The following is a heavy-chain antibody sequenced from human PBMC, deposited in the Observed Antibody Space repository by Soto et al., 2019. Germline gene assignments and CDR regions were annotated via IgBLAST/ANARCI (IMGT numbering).Heavy chain of an antibody. D-gene: IGHD2-8*01. CDR2: IKQDGSKE. Sequence: GGSLRLSCAASGFTFSSYWMSWVRQAPGKGLEWVANIKQDGSKEFYVDSVKGRFTISRDNAKNTLYLQMNSPRTDDTAIYYCARDNGGYWGQGTLVTVSS. V-gene: IGHV3-7*01. J-gene: IGHJ4*02. CDR1: GFTFSSYW. CDR3: ARDNGGY.